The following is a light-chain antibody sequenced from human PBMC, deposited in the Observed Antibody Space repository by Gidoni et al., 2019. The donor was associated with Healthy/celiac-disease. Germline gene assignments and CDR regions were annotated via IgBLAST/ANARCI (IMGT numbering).Light chain of an antibody. J-gene: IGKJ2*01. CDR1: QSVLYSSNNKNY. Sequence: DIGMKQSPDSLAGSLGERATINCKSSQSVLYSSNNKNYLAWYQQKPGQPPKLLIYWASTRESGVPDRFSGSGSGTDFTLTISSLQAEDVAVYYCQQYYSTPYTFGQGTKLEIK. V-gene: IGKV4-1*01. CDR2: WAS. CDR3: QQYYSTPYT.